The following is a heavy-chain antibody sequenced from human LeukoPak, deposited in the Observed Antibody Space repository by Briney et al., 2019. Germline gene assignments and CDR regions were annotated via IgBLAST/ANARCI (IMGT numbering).Heavy chain of an antibody. CDR3: ARDPRWLTPDCTSTSCYENFFDP. Sequence: SETLSLTCAVSGYSISSGYQWAWIPQSPGKGLEWIGSNNHSGSAHYNPSLKSPVTTSVETSKNHFSLNIYSVTAADTAVYYCARDPRWLTPDCTSTSCYENFFDPGGQGTLVTVSS. J-gene: IGHJ5*02. V-gene: IGHV4-38-2*02. CDR1: GYSISSGYQ. CDR2: NNHSGSA. D-gene: IGHD2-2*01.